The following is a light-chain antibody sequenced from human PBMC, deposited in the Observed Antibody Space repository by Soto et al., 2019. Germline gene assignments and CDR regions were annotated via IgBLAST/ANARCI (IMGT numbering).Light chain of an antibody. J-gene: IGKJ1*01. Sequence: EIVLTQSPGTLSLSPGERATLSCRTSQSVSNNYLAWYQQKPGQAPRLLIYGASSRATGIPDRFSGSGSGTDFTLTISRLEPEDFAVYYCQQYGNSPPTFGQGTKVDIK. CDR3: QQYGNSPPT. V-gene: IGKV3-20*01. CDR2: GAS. CDR1: QSVSNNY.